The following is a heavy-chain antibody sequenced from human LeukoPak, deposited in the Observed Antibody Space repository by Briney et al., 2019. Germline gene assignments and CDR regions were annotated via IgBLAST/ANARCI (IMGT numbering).Heavy chain of an antibody. D-gene: IGHD4-23*01. CDR1: GGSFSGYH. CDR2: INDRGHT. J-gene: IGHJ4*02. CDR3: ARDPTTVVTTPYYFDL. V-gene: IGHV4-34*01. Sequence: PSETLSLTCAVHGGSFSGYHWNWIRQSPGKGLEWIGEINDRGHTNYNPSLESRVTISVDTSKKQFSLKLNSVTAADTAVYYCARDPTTVVTTPYYFDLWGQGTLVTVSS.